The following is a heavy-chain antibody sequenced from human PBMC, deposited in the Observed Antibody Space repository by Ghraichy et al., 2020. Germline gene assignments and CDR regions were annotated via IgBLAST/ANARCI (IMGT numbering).Heavy chain of an antibody. CDR1: GGSISSSSYY. CDR2: IYYSGST. D-gene: IGHD2-15*01. CDR3: ASFRDGVVVVAATTQDLNYFDY. J-gene: IGHJ4*02. Sequence: SQTLSLTCTVSGGSISSSSYYWGWIRQPPGKGLEWIGSIYYSGSTYYNPSLKSRVTISVDTSKNQFSLKLSSVTTADTAVYYCASFRDGVVVVAATTQDLNYFDYWGQGTLVTVSS. V-gene: IGHV4-39*01.